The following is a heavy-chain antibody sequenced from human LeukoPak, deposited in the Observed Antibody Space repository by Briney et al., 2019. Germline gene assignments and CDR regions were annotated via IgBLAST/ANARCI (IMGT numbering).Heavy chain of an antibody. D-gene: IGHD2-15*01. Sequence: ASVKVSCKASGYTFTSYGISWVRQAPGQGLEWMGWISAYNGNTNFAQKLQGRVTKTTDTSTSTAYMELRSLRSDDTAVYYCARQYCSGGSCYSFAFDIWGQGTMVTVSS. CDR1: GYTFTSYG. CDR3: ARQYCSGGSCYSFAFDI. CDR2: ISAYNGNT. J-gene: IGHJ3*02. V-gene: IGHV1-18*01.